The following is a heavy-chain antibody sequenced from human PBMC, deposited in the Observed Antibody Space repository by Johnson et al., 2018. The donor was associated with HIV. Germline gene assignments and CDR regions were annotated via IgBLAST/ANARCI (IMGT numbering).Heavy chain of an antibody. J-gene: IGHJ3*02. D-gene: IGHD1-14*01. Sequence: VQLVESGGGLVQPGGSLRLSCAASGFTFSRYWLTWVRQAPGKGLEWVANIKQDGSETYYVDSVKGRFTISRDNAKKSRYLQMNSLRAEAAAGYYCARDPDLDAFDIWGQGTMVTVSS. CDR3: ARDPDLDAFDI. V-gene: IGHV3-7*03. CDR1: GFTFSRYW. CDR2: IKQDGSET.